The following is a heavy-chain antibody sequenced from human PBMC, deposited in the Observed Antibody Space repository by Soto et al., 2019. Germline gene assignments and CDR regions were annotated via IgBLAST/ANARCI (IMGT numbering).Heavy chain of an antibody. Sequence: EVQLLESGGGLVQPGGSLRLSCAASGFSFSTYTMSWVRRAPGKGLEWVSAISGSGGSPSYADSVQGRFTLSRDNPKKTLYLQMNSLRAEDTAVYYCAKARCTTSNCYVPDYWGQGTLVTVSS. J-gene: IGHJ4*02. CDR3: AKARCTTSNCYVPDY. CDR1: GFSFSTYT. CDR2: ISGSGGSP. V-gene: IGHV3-23*01. D-gene: IGHD2-8*01.